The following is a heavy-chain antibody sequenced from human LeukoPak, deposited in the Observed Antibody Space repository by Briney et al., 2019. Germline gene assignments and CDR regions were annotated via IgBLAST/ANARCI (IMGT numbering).Heavy chain of an antibody. D-gene: IGHD4-17*01. CDR1: GFTFSDYG. Sequence: PGGSLRLSCAASGFTFSDYGMHWVRQAPGKGLEWVAFIRYDGSKIFYTDSVKGRFTISRDSSKNTVYLQMNSLRAEDTAVYYCARDHTSLSSPSSWRRHQHDYGDYYAFDIWGQGTMVTVSS. V-gene: IGHV3-30*02. J-gene: IGHJ3*02. CDR2: IRYDGSKI. CDR3: ARDHTSLSSPSSWRRHQHDYGDYYAFDI.